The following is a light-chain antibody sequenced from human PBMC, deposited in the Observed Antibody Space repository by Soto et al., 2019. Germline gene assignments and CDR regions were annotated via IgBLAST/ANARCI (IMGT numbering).Light chain of an antibody. V-gene: IGLV2-14*03. J-gene: IGLJ2*01. CDR2: NVN. CDR1: TSDVGGYNY. Sequence: QSALTQPASVSGSHGQSITISCTGATSDVGGYNYVSWYQHHPGEALKLIIYNVNDRPSGVSDRFSASKSGNTASLTISGLQAEDEGDYYCSSYTSSITQVLFGGGTKLTVL. CDR3: SSYTSSITQVL.